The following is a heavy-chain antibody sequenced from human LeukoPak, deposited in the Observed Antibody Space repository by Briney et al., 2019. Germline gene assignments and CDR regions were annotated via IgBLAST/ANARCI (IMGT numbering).Heavy chain of an antibody. CDR3: ARWLRSSSSRNFDY. V-gene: IGHV4-59*11. CDR1: GGSIISHY. Sequence: SETLSLTCTVPGGSIISHYCSWSRQRPRKGLGWGGNIYCGGGTNYNPSLKSRVTISVETSKNQFSLKLSSVTAADTAVYYCARWLRSSSSRNFDYWGQGTLVTVSS. J-gene: IGHJ4*02. D-gene: IGHD6-6*01. CDR2: IYCGGGT.